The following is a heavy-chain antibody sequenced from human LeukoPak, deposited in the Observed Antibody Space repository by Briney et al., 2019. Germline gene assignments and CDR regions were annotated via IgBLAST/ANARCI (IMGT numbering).Heavy chain of an antibody. CDR2: INPNSGGT. CDR3: ARDRADIAVVPAATEDKYYYYGMDV. D-gene: IGHD2-2*01. CDR1: GYTFTGYY. J-gene: IGHJ6*02. V-gene: IGHV1-2*02. Sequence: ASVKVSCKASGYTFTGYYMHWVRQAPGQGLEWMGWINPNSGGTNYAQKFQGRVTMTRDTSISTAYMELSRLRSDDTAVYYCARDRADIAVVPAATEDKYYYYGMDVWGQGTTVTVSS.